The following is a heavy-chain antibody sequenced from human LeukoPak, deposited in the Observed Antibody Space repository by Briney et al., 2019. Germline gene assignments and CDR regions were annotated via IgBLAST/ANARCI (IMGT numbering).Heavy chain of an antibody. J-gene: IGHJ3*02. CDR3: SKDPNGDYVGAFDM. Sequence: GGSLRLSCTASGLTFSNYATTWVRQAPGKGLEWVSSVAGSGRGTYYADSVKGRFSVSRDNSQNTVFLHMNSLRADDTALYYCSKDPNGDYVGAFDMWGPGTMVTVSS. D-gene: IGHD4-17*01. CDR2: VAGSGRGT. V-gene: IGHV3-23*01. CDR1: GLTFSNYA.